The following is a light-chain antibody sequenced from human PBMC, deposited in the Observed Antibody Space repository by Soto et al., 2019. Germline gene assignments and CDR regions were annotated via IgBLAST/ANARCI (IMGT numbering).Light chain of an antibody. CDR1: VLAKKY. V-gene: IGLV3-27*01. J-gene: IGLJ2*01. Sequence: SYELTQPSSVSVSPGQTARITCSGDVLAKKYARWVQQKPGQAPVLVIYKDSERPSGIPERFSGSSSGTTVTLTISGAQVEDEADYYCYSAADNSVVFGGVTKLTVL. CDR3: YSAADNSVV. CDR2: KDS.